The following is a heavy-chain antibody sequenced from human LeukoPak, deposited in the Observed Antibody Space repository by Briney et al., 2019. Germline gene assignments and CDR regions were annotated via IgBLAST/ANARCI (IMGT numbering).Heavy chain of an antibody. J-gene: IGHJ6*03. CDR2: INPNSGGT. CDR3: ARLITGTTVYYYYYMDV. Sequence: ASVKVSCKASGYTFTGYYMHWVRQAPGQGLEWTGWINPNSGGTNYAQKFQGRVTMTRDTSISTAYMELRSLRSDDTAVYYCARLITGTTVYYYYYMDVWGKGTTVTISS. V-gene: IGHV1-2*02. D-gene: IGHD1-20*01. CDR1: GYTFTGYY.